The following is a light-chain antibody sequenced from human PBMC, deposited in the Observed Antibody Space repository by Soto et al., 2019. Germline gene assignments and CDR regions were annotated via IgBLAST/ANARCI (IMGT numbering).Light chain of an antibody. CDR2: GAS. V-gene: IGKV3-20*01. CDR3: LRVPTRPPGP. CDR1: QSVSSSY. Sequence: LTRNADELTLSSGAKDKKTCRTIQSVSSSYLAWYQQKPGQAPRLLIYGASTRATGVTARFRGCGSGTELTLTICGLESEDSAVYYCLRVPTRPPGPVGQGTRLEIK. J-gene: IGKJ5*01.